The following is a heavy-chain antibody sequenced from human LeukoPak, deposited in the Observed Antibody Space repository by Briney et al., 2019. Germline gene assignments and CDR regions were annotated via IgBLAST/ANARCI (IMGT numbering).Heavy chain of an antibody. CDR1: GDSISSYY. V-gene: IGHV4-59*01. CDR3: ARDRQATTAYDAFDI. J-gene: IGHJ3*02. CDR2: IYYSGST. Sequence: SETLSLTCTVSGDSISSYYWSWIRQPPGKGLEWIGYIYYSGSTKYNPSLKSRVTISVDTSKNQFSLKLSSVNAADTAVYYCARDRQATTAYDAFDIWGRGTMVTVSS. D-gene: IGHD4-17*01.